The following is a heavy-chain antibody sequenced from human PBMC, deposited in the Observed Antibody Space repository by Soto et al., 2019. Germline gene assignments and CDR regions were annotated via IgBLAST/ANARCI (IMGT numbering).Heavy chain of an antibody. D-gene: IGHD3-16*01. CDR3: VTDRQGEPAFEI. J-gene: IGHJ3*02. CDR1: GVSISSGAYY. V-gene: IGHV4-31*03. Sequence: QVQLQESGPGLVKPSQTLSVTCTVSGVSISSGAYYWTWIRQHPEKGLEWIGYISHSGSTLYNTSLKSRLAMSRDTPENQFPLNLSFLTAADTGVYWCVTDRQGEPAFEIWGQGTMVTVSS. CDR2: ISHSGST.